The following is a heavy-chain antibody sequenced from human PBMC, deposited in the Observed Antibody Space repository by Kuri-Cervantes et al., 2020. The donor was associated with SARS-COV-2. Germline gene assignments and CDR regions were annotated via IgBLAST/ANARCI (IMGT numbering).Heavy chain of an antibody. CDR3: ARDRVGVHDY. V-gene: IGHV3-30-3*01. D-gene: IGHD2-21*01. CDR1: GFTFSSYA. CDR2: ISYDGSNK. Sequence: GESLKISCAASGFTFSSYAMHWVRQAPGKGLEWVAVISYDGSNKYYADSVKGRFTISRDNSKNTLYLQMNSLRTEDTAIYYCARDRVGVHDYWGQGTRGTVSS. J-gene: IGHJ4*02.